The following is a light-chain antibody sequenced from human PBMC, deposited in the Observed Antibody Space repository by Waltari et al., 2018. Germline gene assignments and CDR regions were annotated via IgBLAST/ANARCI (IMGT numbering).Light chain of an antibody. CDR2: WAS. CDR3: QQYYSIPYT. V-gene: IGKV4-1*01. Sequence: DIVMTQPPDSLAVSLGERATVNCKSSQSVFYSSNNKNYLAWYQQKPRQPPKLLIYWASARESGVPDRFSGSGSGTDFTLTISSLQAEDVAVYYCQQYYSIPYTFGQGTKLEIK. CDR1: QSVFYSSNNKNY. J-gene: IGKJ2*01.